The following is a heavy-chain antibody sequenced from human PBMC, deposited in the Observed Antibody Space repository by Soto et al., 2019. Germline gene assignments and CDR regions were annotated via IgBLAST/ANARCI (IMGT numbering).Heavy chain of an antibody. CDR2: INHSGST. V-gene: IGHV4-34*01. Sequence: NPSETLSLTCAVYGGSFSGYYWSWIRQPPGKGLEWIGEINHSGSTNYNPSLKSRVTISVDTSKNQFSLKLSSVTAADTAVYYCARGITVFGLVIRYIDYRGQGTLVTVSS. D-gene: IGHD3-3*01. J-gene: IGHJ4*02. CDR1: GGSFSGYY. CDR3: ARGITVFGLVIRYIDY.